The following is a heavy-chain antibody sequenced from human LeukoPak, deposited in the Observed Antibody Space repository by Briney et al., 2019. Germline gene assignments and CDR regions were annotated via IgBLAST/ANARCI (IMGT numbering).Heavy chain of an antibody. V-gene: IGHV3-48*04. J-gene: IGHJ3*02. Sequence: GGSLRLSCAASGFTFSSYSMNWVRQAPGKGLEWVSYISSSGSTIYYADSVKGRFTISRDNAKNSLYLQMNSLRAEDTAVYYCARSRDYYDSSAYRDAFDIWGQGTMVTVSS. CDR3: ARSRDYYDSSAYRDAFDI. D-gene: IGHD3-22*01. CDR1: GFTFSSYS. CDR2: ISSSGSTI.